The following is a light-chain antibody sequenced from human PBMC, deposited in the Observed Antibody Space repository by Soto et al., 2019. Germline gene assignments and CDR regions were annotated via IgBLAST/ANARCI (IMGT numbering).Light chain of an antibody. J-gene: IGLJ2*01. CDR1: SSDVGGYNY. Sequence: QSALTQPASVSGSPGQSITISCTGTSSDVGGYNYVSWYQQHPGKAPKLMIYDVSNRPSGVSNRFSGSKSGNTASLTISGLQAEDEADYSCSSYTSSSTSVVVFGGGTKVTVL. V-gene: IGLV2-14*01. CDR3: SSYTSSSTSVVV. CDR2: DVS.